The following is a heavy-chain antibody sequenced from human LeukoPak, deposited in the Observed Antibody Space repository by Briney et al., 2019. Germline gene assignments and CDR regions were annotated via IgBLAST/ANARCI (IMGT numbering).Heavy chain of an antibody. Sequence: SETLSLTCTVSGGSISTSNYYWGWIRQPPGKGLEWIGNIFYSGSTYYNPSLKSRVTISVDTSKNQFSLNLSSVTAADTAVYYCARVSDYYGSGSYSRPFDYWGQGTLVTVSS. CDR2: IFYSGST. J-gene: IGHJ4*02. D-gene: IGHD3-10*01. V-gene: IGHV4-39*07. CDR3: ARVSDYYGSGSYSRPFDY. CDR1: GGSISTSNYY.